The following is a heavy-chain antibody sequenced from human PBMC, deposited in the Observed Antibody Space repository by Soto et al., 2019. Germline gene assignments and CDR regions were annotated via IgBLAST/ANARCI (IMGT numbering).Heavy chain of an antibody. CDR1: GFSLSTSGVG. CDR3: EHTLDDYGDRPLDY. D-gene: IGHD4-17*01. V-gene: IGHV2-5*02. CDR2: IYWDDDK. J-gene: IGHJ4*02. Sequence: QITLKESGPTLVKPTQTLTLTCTFSGFSLSTSGVGVGWIRQPPGKALEWLALIYWDDDKRYSPSLKSRLTITKDTSKNQVVRTMTNMEHVDTATYYCEHTLDDYGDRPLDYWGQGTLVTVSS.